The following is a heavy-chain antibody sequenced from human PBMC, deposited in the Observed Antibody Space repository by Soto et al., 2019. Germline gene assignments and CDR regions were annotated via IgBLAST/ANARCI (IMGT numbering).Heavy chain of an antibody. CDR3: ARLAPLGYCSSTSCYTATGRQQLASPYYYYGMDV. CDR2: INHSGRT. J-gene: IGHJ6*02. D-gene: IGHD2-2*02. Sequence: SETLSLTCAVYGGSFSGYYWSWIRQPPGKGLEWIGEINHSGRTNYNPSLKSRVTISVDTSKNKFSLKLSSVTAADPAVYYCARLAPLGYCSSTSCYTATGRQQLASPYYYYGMDVWGQGTTVTVSS. V-gene: IGHV4-34*01. CDR1: GGSFSGYY.